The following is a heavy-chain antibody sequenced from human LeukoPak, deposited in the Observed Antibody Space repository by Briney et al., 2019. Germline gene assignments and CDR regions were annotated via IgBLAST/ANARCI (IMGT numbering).Heavy chain of an antibody. D-gene: IGHD1-26*01. CDR2: IYHSGST. J-gene: IGHJ4*02. Sequence: PSETLSLTCTVSGYSISSGYYWGWIRQPPGKGLEWIGSIYHSGSTNYNPSLKSRVTISVDTSKNQFSLKLSSVTAADTAVYYCARGGGELLPFDYWGQGTLVTVSS. CDR3: ARGGGELLPFDY. V-gene: IGHV4-38-2*02. CDR1: GYSISSGYY.